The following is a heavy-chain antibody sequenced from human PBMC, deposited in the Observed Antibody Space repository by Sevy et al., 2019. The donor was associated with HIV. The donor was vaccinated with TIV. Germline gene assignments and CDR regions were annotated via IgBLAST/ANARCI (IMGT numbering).Heavy chain of an antibody. D-gene: IGHD1-26*01. V-gene: IGHV4-59*08. CDR1: GGSITSLY. CDR2: IYSNGHI. Sequence: SETLSLTCTVSGGSITSLYWNWIRQPPGKGLKWIPNIYSNGHINYNPSLKSRVTLSLDTSKNQFSLRLSSVTAADTAMYYCAGENAWGRGYSWGQGTLVTVSS. CDR3: AGENAWGRGYS. J-gene: IGHJ4*02.